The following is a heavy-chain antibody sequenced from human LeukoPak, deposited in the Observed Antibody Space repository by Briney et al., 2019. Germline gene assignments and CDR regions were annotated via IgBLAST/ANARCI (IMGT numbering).Heavy chain of an antibody. CDR1: GFTFSSYA. CDR2: ISSGRTT. Sequence: GGSLRLSCAASGFTFSSYAMSWVRQAPGKGLEWVSTISSGRTTYYVDSVKGRFTISRDNSKNTLYLQMNSLRAEDTAVYYCAKDSMFGGGHFDYWGQGTLVTVSS. CDR3: AKDSMFGGGHFDY. J-gene: IGHJ4*02. V-gene: IGHV3-23*01. D-gene: IGHD3-16*01.